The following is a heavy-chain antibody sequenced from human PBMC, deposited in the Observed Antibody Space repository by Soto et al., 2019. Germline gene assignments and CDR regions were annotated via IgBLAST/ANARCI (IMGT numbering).Heavy chain of an antibody. CDR2: ISYDGSNK. CDR1: GYTFTGYY. V-gene: IGHV3-30*18. J-gene: IGHJ4*02. D-gene: IGHD3-22*01. CDR3: AKDTYYYDRSGYYTYDY. Sequence: SCKASGYTFTGYYMHWVRQAPGKVLEWVAVISYDGSNKHYADSVKGRFTISRDNSKNTLDLQMNSLRAEDTAVYYCAKDTYYYDRSGYYTYDYWGQGTQVTVSS.